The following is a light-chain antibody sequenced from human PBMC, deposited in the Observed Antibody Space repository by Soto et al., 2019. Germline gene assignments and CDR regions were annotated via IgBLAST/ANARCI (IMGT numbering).Light chain of an antibody. J-gene: IGLJ2*01. CDR3: QTWDTGCSVV. CDR2: LNSDGSH. CDR1: SGHSSYA. V-gene: IGLV4-69*01. Sequence: VLTQSPSASASLGASVKLTCTLSSGHSSYAIAWHQQQPETDPRYLMKLNSDGSHNKGDGIPDRFSGSSSGAERYLTISSLQSEDEADYYCQTWDTGCSVVFGGGTKLTVL.